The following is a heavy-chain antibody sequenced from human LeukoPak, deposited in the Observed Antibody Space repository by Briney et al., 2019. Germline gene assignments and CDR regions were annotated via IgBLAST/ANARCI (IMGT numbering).Heavy chain of an antibody. CDR2: ISYSGNNI. Sequence: GGSLRLSCAASGFTFSNYAVHWVRQAPGKGLEWVAVISYSGNNIYYADSVKGRFTISRDNAKNSLYLQMNSLRAEDTAVYYCARAGGGVHDYWGQGTLVTVSS. CDR1: GFTFSNYA. CDR3: ARAGGGVHDY. J-gene: IGHJ4*02. V-gene: IGHV3-30-3*01. D-gene: IGHD1-1*01.